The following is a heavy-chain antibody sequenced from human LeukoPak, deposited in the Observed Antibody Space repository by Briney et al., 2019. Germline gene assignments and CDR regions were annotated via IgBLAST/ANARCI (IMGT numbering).Heavy chain of an antibody. CDR3: AREGLDFWSGYYTLDY. CDR2: IYTSGST. J-gene: IGHJ4*02. CDR1: GFSIGSAHY. D-gene: IGHD3-3*01. Sequence: SETLSLTCAVSGFSIGSAHYWVWIRQPAGKGLEWIGRIYTSGSTNYNPSLKSRVTMSVDTSKNQFSLKLSSVTAADTAVYYCAREGLDFWSGYYTLDYWGQGTLVTVSS. V-gene: IGHV4-4*07.